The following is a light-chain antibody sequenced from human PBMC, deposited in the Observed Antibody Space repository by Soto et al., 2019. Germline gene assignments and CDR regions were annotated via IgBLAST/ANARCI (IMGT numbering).Light chain of an antibody. J-gene: IGLJ2*01. Sequence: QSALTQPASVSGSPGQSITISCTGTSSDVGGYNYVSWYQQHPGKAPKLMIYDVSNRPSGVSNRFSGSKSGNTASLTISGLQAEDEADYYCSSYTSSSPSVVFGGGTKRTVL. CDR2: DVS. V-gene: IGLV2-14*01. CDR1: SSDVGGYNY. CDR3: SSYTSSSPSVV.